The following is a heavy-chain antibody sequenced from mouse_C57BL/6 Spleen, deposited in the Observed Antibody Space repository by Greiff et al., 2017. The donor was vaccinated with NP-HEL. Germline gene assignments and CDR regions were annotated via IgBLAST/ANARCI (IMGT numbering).Heavy chain of an antibody. CDR2: INPSSGYT. Sequence: QVQLKQSGAELAKPGASVKLSCKASGYTFTSYWMHWVKQRPGQGLEWIGYINPSSGYTKYNQKFKDKATLTADNSSSTAYMQLSSLTYEDSAVYYCARTIDDGYFYYAMDYWGQGTSVTVSS. D-gene: IGHD2-3*01. J-gene: IGHJ4*01. CDR1: GYTFTSYW. CDR3: ARTIDDGYFYYAMDY. V-gene: IGHV1-7*01.